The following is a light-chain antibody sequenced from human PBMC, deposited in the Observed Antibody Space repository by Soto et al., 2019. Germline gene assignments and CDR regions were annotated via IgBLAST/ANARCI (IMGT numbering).Light chain of an antibody. Sequence: DIQMTQSPSSLSASVGDRVTVTCRASQSIDTYLNWYQQRPGQAPKLLIYVASTLQSGVPSRFSGSGSGTHFTLTISSLQPEDFATYYCQQNQDIPTTFGPGTRVESK. CDR3: QQNQDIPTT. V-gene: IGKV1-39*01. CDR1: QSIDTY. J-gene: IGKJ1*01. CDR2: VAS.